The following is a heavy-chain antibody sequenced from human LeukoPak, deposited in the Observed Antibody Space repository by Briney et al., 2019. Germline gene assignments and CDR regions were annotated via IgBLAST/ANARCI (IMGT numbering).Heavy chain of an antibody. J-gene: IGHJ4*02. CDR2: IYYSGST. CDR1: GGSISSYY. D-gene: IGHD1-26*01. Sequence: SETLSLTCTVSGGSISSYYWSWIRQPPXXXXXWIGYIYYSGSTNYNPSLKSRVTISVDTSKNQFSLKLSSVTAADTAVYYCARQSNWEYYFDYWGQGTLVTVSS. V-gene: IGHV4-59*08. CDR3: ARQSNWEYYFDY.